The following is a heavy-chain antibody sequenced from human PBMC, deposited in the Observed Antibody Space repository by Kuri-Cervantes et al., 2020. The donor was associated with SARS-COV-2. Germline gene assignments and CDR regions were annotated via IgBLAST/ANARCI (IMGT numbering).Heavy chain of an antibody. CDR3: TTLIDY. V-gene: IGHV3-73*01. J-gene: IGHJ4*02. CDR2: IRGKANNYAT. Sequence: GESLKISCEVSRFLFSASAIHWVRQASGKGLEWVGRIRGKANNYATAYVASVKGRFTISRDDSKNMAYLQMNSLKTEDTAVYYCTTLIDYWGQGALVTVSS. CDR1: RFLFSASA.